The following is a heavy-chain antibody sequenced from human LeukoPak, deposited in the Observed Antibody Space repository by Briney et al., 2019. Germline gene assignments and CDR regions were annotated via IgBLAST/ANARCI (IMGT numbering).Heavy chain of an antibody. CDR1: GFTFSSYS. Sequence: GGSLRLSCAASGFTFSSYSMNWVRQAPGKGLEWVAFIRYDGSNKYYADSVKGRFTISRDNSKNTLYLQMNSLRSDDTAVYYCARDQGGYYSSSWVFDYWGQGTLVTVSS. D-gene: IGHD6-13*01. CDR2: IRYDGSNK. V-gene: IGHV3-30*02. CDR3: ARDQGGYYSSSWVFDY. J-gene: IGHJ4*02.